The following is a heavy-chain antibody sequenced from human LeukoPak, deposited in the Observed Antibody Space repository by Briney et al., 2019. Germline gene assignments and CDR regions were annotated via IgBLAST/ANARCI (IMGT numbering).Heavy chain of an antibody. V-gene: IGHV3-30*02. J-gene: IGHJ4*02. D-gene: IGHD2-15*01. CDR2: IRYDGSNK. Sequence: GGSLRLSCAASGFTFSSYAMHRVRQAPGKGLEWVAFIRYDGSNKYYADSVKGRFTISRDNSKNTLYLQMNSLRAEDTAVYYCAKDRSVDGYSNFDYWGQGTLVTVSS. CDR1: GFTFSSYA. CDR3: AKDRSVDGYSNFDY.